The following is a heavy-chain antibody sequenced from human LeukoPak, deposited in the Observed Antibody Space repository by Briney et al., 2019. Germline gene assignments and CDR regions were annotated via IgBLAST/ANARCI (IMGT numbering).Heavy chain of an antibody. CDR2: ISAYNGNT. CDR1: GYTFTSYG. Sequence: ASVKVSCKASGYTFTSYGIIWVRQAPGQGLEWMGWISAYNGNTNYAQKLQGRVTMTTDTSTSTAYMELRSLRSDDTAVYYCARVGTVDIVAVPHDYWGQGTLVTVSS. CDR3: ARVGTVDIVAVPHDY. V-gene: IGHV1-18*01. D-gene: IGHD5-12*01. J-gene: IGHJ4*02.